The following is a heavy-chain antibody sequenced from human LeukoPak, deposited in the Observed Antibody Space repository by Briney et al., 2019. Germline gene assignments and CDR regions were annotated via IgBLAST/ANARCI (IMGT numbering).Heavy chain of an antibody. CDR2: INQDGSEI. CDR3: AKDRDPYDYGSGSYYNGVFDY. V-gene: IGHV3-7*01. CDR1: GFTFSDYW. J-gene: IGHJ4*02. D-gene: IGHD3-10*01. Sequence: GGSLRLSCAASGFTFSDYWMSWVRQAPGKGLEWVANINQDGSEIYYVDSVKGRFTISRDNAKNSLYLQVNSLRAEDTAVYYCAKDRDPYDYGSGSYYNGVFDYWGQGTLVTVSS.